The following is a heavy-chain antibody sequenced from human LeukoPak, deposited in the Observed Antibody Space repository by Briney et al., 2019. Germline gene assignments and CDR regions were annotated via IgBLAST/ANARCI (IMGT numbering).Heavy chain of an antibody. J-gene: IGHJ5*02. CDR2: IIPILGIA. CDR3: AKFRVVTTFFWFDP. CDR1: GGTFSSYA. D-gene: IGHD2-21*02. Sequence: PVASVKVSCKASGGTFSSYAISWVRQAPGQGLEWMGRIIPILGIANYAQKFQGRVTITADKSTSTAYMELSSLRSEDTAVYYCAKFRVVTTFFWFDPWGQGTLVTVSS. V-gene: IGHV1-69*04.